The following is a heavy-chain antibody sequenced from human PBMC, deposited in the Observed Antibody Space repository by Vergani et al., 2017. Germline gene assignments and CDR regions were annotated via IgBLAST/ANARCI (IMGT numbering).Heavy chain of an antibody. CDR2: IIPIFGTA. CDR3: AVRTNIAAAGTANWFDP. CDR1: GGTFSSYA. D-gene: IGHD6-13*01. Sequence: QVQLVQSGAEVKKPGASVKVSCKASGGTFSSYAISWVRQAPGQELEWMGRIIPIFGTANYAQKFQGRVTITADESTSTAYMELSSLRSEDTAVYYCAVRTNIAAAGTANWFDPWGQGTLVTVSS. V-gene: IGHV1-69*18. J-gene: IGHJ5*02.